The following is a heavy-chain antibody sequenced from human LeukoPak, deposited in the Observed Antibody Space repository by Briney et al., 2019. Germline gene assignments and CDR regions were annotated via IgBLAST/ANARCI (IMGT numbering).Heavy chain of an antibody. Sequence: PGGSLRLSCAASGFTFSSYAMIWVRQAPGKGLEWVSAISGSGGSTYYADSVKGRFTISRDNSKNTLYLQVNSLRAGDTAVYYCAKDLRSTSSRGVFDYWGQGTLVTVSP. D-gene: IGHD2-2*01. V-gene: IGHV3-23*01. CDR2: ISGSGGST. J-gene: IGHJ4*02. CDR1: GFTFSSYA. CDR3: AKDLRSTSSRGVFDY.